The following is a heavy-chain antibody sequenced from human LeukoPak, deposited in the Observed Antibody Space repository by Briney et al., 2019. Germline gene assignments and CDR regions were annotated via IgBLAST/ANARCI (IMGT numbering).Heavy chain of an antibody. V-gene: IGHV4-30-2*01. CDR3: ARDLTANDAFDI. CDR2: IFYSGST. Sequence: PSETLSLTCAVSGGSISTGGYSWSWIRQPPGKGLEWIGYIFYSGSTYYNPSLKSRVTISVDRSRNQFSLRPSSVNAADTAVYYCARDLTANDAFDIWGQGTMVTVSS. J-gene: IGHJ3*02. CDR1: GGSISTGGYS.